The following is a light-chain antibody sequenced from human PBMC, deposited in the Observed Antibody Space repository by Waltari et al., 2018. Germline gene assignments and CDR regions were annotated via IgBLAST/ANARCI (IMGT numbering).Light chain of an antibody. V-gene: IGKV1-39*01. CDR3: QQLNSFPYT. Sequence: DIQMTQSPSSLSASVGDGVTITCRASQSISIYLNWYQQKPGKAPKLLIYAASTLQSGVPSRFSGSGSGTEFTLTISSLQPEDFATYYCQQLNSFPYTFGQGTKLDIK. CDR2: AAS. J-gene: IGKJ2*01. CDR1: QSISIY.